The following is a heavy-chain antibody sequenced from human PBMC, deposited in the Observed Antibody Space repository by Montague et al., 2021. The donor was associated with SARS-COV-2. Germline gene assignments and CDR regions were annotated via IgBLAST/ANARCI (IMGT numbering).Heavy chain of an antibody. CDR2: NSSGGGS. CDR3: ARSFCGPTTCYENWFDL. V-gene: IGHV4-39*07. D-gene: IGHD2-15*01. Sequence: SETLSLTCTFSGNVLTRNTYYWGWIRQPPGRGRNFIGSNSSGGGSNTNTPFEVRVTVSVARSKSQFSLSLTSVSAADTAVYYCARSFCGPTTCYENWFDLWGQGILVTVSS. J-gene: IGHJ5*02. CDR1: GNVLTRNTYY.